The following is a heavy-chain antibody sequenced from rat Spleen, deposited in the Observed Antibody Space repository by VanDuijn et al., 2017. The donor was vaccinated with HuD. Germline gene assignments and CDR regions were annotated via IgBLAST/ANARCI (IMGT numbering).Heavy chain of an antibody. V-gene: IGHV5-29*01. CDR3: ARLCEEDGFDY. CDR2: IVDDGSNT. J-gene: IGHJ2*01. Sequence: EVQLVESGGDLVQPGRSLKLSCAASGFTFSNSDMAWVRQAPTKGLEWVAAIVDDGSNTFYRDSVKGRFTISRDNAKSTLYLQMDSLRSEDTATYYCARLCEEDGFDYWGQGVMVTVSS. CDR1: GFTFSNSD. D-gene: IGHD1-11*01.